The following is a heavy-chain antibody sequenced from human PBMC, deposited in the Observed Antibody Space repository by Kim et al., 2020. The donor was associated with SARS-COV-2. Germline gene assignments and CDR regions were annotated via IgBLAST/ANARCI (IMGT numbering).Heavy chain of an antibody. Sequence: GGSLRLSCAASGFTFSSYGMHWVRQAPGKGLEWVAVISYDGSNKYYADSVKGRFTISRDNSKNTLYLQMNSLRAEDTAVYYCARDRKPLTYYDILTGYLSGWFDPWGQGTLVTVSS. V-gene: IGHV3-33*05. J-gene: IGHJ5*02. CDR1: GFTFSSYG. CDR3: ARDRKPLTYYDILTGYLSGWFDP. D-gene: IGHD3-9*01. CDR2: ISYDGSNK.